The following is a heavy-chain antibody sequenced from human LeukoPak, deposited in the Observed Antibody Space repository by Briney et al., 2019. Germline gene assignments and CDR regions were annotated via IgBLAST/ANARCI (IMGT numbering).Heavy chain of an antibody. V-gene: IGHV3-11*01. CDR3: ARENDRMITFGGVIVYYYYGMDV. J-gene: IGHJ6*02. D-gene: IGHD3-16*02. CDR2: ISSSGSTI. CDR1: GLTFSDYY. Sequence: GGSLRLSCAASGLTFSDYYMSWIRQAPGKGLEWVSYISSSGSTIYYADSVKGRFTISRDNAKNSLYLQMNSLRAEDTAVYYCARENDRMITFGGVIVYYYYGMDVWGQGTTVTVSS.